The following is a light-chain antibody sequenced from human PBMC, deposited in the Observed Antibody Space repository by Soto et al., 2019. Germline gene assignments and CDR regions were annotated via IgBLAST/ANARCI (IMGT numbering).Light chain of an antibody. CDR3: SSFTTSYFYV. V-gene: IGLV2-14*01. Sequence: SALTQPASVSGSPGQSITISCTGSSSDIGAYNYVSWYQQHPGKAPKLLIHGVTRRPSGVSSRFSASKSAYTASLTISGLQAEDEANYYCSSFTTSYFYVFGPGTKVTVL. J-gene: IGLJ1*01. CDR1: SSDIGAYNY. CDR2: GVT.